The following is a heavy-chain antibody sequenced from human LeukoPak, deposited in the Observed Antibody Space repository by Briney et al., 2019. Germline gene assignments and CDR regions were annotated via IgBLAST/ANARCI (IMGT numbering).Heavy chain of an antibody. D-gene: IGHD3-9*01. Sequence: PGGSLRLSCAASGFTFSSYAMSWVRQAPGKGLECVSGISGSGDSTYYADSVKGRFTISRDNSKNTLYLQMNSLRAEDTALYHCARERTYYDILSTPRWFDPWGQGTLVTVSS. CDR1: GFTFSSYA. CDR3: ARERTYYDILSTPRWFDP. V-gene: IGHV3-23*01. J-gene: IGHJ5*02. CDR2: ISGSGDST.